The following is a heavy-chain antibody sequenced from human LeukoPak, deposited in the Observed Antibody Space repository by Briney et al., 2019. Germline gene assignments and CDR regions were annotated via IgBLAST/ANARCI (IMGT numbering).Heavy chain of an antibody. V-gene: IGHV3-30-3*01. CDR1: GFTFSSYW. CDR2: ISYDGSNK. D-gene: IGHD4-17*01. J-gene: IGHJ4*02. Sequence: GGSLRLSCAASGFTFSSYWMSWVRQAPGKGLEWVAVISYDGSNKYYADSVKGRFTISRDNSKNTLYLQMNSLRAEDTAVYYCARAQATVTTPVDYWGQGTLVTVSS. CDR3: ARAQATVTTPVDY.